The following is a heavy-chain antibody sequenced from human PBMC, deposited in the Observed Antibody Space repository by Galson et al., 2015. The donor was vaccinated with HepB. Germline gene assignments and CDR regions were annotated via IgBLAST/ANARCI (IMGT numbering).Heavy chain of an antibody. J-gene: IGHJ4*02. V-gene: IGHV3-74*01. D-gene: IGHD3-10*01. CDR1: GFTFSSYW. CDR3: AREPTSYYFKIDY. Sequence: SLRLSCAASGFTFSSYWMHWVRQAPGKGLVWVSRINSDGSSTSYADSVKGRFTISRDNAKNTLYLQMNSLRAEDTAVYYCAREPTSYYFKIDYWGQGTLVTVSS. CDR2: INSDGSST.